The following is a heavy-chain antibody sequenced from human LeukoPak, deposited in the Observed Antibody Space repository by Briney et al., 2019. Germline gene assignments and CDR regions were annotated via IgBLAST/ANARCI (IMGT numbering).Heavy chain of an antibody. CDR2: ISRSITYT. D-gene: IGHD5-12*01. J-gene: IGHJ4*02. V-gene: IGHV3-11*06. CDR1: RFSLSDYC. CDR3: ARSRYSGYRGIDY. Sequence: GGSLTLACLPARFSLSDYCMGWLRQAPGAGLEWVSYISRSITYTNYAGSVKGRFTISRENAKNSLYLEMNSLRAEDTAVYYCARSRYSGYRGIDYWGQGTLVAVSS.